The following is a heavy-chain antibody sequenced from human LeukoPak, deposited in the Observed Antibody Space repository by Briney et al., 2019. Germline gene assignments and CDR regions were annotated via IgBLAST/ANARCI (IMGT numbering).Heavy chain of an antibody. D-gene: IGHD4/OR15-4a*01. V-gene: IGHV1-2*02. CDR3: ARGHDYGPDY. J-gene: IGHJ4*02. CDR1: GVTFSDHY. Sequence: GASVKVSCKTSGVTFSDHYMHWLRQAPGQGLEWMGWIKPDSVATNYAQKFQGRFTMSRDMSISTVYMELTSLTSDDTGMYWCARGHDYGPDYWGQGTLVTVSA. CDR2: IKPDSVAT.